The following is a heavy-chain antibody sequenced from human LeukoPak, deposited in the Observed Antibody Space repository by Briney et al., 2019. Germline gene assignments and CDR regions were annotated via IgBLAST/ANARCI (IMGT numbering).Heavy chain of an antibody. V-gene: IGHV4-4*07. Sequence: SETLSLTCTVSGGSISSYYWSWIRQPAGKGLEWIGRIHTSGSTNYNPSLKSRVTMSVDTSKNQFSLKLSSVTAADTAVYYCARSISGDSPISWFDPWSQGTLVTVSS. CDR3: ARSISGDSPISWFDP. CDR2: IHTSGST. D-gene: IGHD4-17*01. CDR1: GGSISSYY. J-gene: IGHJ5*02.